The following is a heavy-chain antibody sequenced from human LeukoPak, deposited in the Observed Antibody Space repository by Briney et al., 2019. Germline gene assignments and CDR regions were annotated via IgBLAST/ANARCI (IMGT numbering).Heavy chain of an antibody. Sequence: PGGSLRLSCAASGFTVSSNYMSWVRQAPGKGLEWVSVIYSGGSTYYADSVKGRFTISRDNSKNTLYLQMNSLRAEDTAVYYCARAPVAGNYHDAFDIWGQGTMVTVSS. CDR2: IYSGGST. D-gene: IGHD6-19*01. CDR1: GFTVSSNY. V-gene: IGHV3-66*01. CDR3: ARAPVAGNYHDAFDI. J-gene: IGHJ3*02.